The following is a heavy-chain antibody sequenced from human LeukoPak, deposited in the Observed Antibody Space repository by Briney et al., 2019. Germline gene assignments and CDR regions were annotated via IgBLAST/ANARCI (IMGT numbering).Heavy chain of an antibody. V-gene: IGHV3-30*02. D-gene: IGHD3-16*01. CDR3: ARDTQGGLGYYYYYMDV. Sequence: PGGSLRLSCTASGFTFSSYGMHWVRQAPGKGLEWVAFTRYDGSNEYYADSVKGRFTISRDNSKNTLYLQMNSLRAEDTAVYYCARDTQGGLGYYYYYMDVWGKGTTVTVSS. CDR2: TRYDGSNE. CDR1: GFTFSSYG. J-gene: IGHJ6*03.